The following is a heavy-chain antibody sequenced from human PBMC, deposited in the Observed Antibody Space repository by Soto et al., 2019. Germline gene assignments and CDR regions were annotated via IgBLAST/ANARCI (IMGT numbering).Heavy chain of an antibody. CDR1: GFSLSTSGEA. CDR3: VHRGHYGVVNR. V-gene: IGHV2-5*02. Sequence: QITLMESGPTLVKPTETLTLTCSFSGFSLSTSGEAVCWIRQSPGQVLEWLTFIYWDDDKRYSPSLRNRLKFSTGTSRNEVVLTMTNMDTAATGTYYCVHRGHYGVVNRWGQGTLVTGSS. J-gene: IGHJ4*02. D-gene: IGHD3-3*01. CDR2: IYWDDDK.